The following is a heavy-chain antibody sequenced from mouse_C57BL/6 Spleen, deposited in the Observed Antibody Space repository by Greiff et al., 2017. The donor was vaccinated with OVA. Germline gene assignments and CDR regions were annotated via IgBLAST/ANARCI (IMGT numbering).Heavy chain of an antibody. Sequence: QVQLQQPGAELVMPGASVKLSCKASGYTFTSYWMHWVKQRPGQGLEWIGEIDPSDSYTNYNQQFKGKSTLTVDKSSSTAYMQLSSLTSVDSAVYYCASSGIQLRPRFAYCGQGTLVTVSA. CDR3: ASSGIQLRPRFAY. CDR1: GYTFTSYW. J-gene: IGHJ3*01. D-gene: IGHD3-2*02. CDR2: IDPSDSYT. V-gene: IGHV1-69*01.